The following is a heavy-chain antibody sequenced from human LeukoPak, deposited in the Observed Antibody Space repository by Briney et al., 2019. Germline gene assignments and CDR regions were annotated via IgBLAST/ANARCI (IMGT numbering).Heavy chain of an antibody. CDR3: ARDLSGYRYFDL. V-gene: IGHV1-8*01. D-gene: IGHD2-15*01. CDR1: GYAFTSYD. Sequence: ASVKVSCKASGYAFTSYDINWVRQATGQGLEWMGWMNPNSGNTGYAQKFQGRVTMTRNTSTSTAYMELSSLRSEDTAVYYCARDLSGYRYFDLWGRGTLVTVSS. CDR2: MNPNSGNT. J-gene: IGHJ2*01.